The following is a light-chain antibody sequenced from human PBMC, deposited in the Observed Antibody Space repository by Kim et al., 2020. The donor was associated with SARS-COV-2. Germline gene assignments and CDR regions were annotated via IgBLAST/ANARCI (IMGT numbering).Light chain of an antibody. CDR1: HSVSST. CDR3: QQYSDWPPVT. Sequence: SPGERATLSCRASHSVSSTLAWYQQKPGQAPRLLIYDASARASGVPARFSGSGSGTEFTLTISSLQSEDFAMYFCQQYSDWPPVTFGGGTKVDIK. CDR2: DAS. J-gene: IGKJ4*01. V-gene: IGKV3-15*01.